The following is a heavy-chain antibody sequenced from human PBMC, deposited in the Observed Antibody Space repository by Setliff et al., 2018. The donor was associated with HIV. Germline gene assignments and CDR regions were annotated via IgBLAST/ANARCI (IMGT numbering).Heavy chain of an antibody. CDR3: ARTRAPYFFDF. Sequence: KPSETLSLTCTVSGGSISSYYWSWIRQSPRTRLEWIGYVSSIGNTNYNPSLKSRVTISVDTSKNQFSLQLNSVTAADTAVYFCARTRAPYFFDFWGQGAQVTVSS. D-gene: IGHD1-26*01. V-gene: IGHV4-4*08. CDR1: GGSISSYY. J-gene: IGHJ4*02. CDR2: VSSIGNT.